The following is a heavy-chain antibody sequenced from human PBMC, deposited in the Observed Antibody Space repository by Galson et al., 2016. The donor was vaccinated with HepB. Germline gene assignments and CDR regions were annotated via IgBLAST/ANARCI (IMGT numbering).Heavy chain of an antibody. D-gene: IGHD3-10*01. J-gene: IGHJ4*02. CDR2: VGSRSTSI. Sequence: SLRLSCAASGFIVSNYNMNWVRQAPGKGLEWISYVGSRSTSIYYADSVKGRFTISRDSAKNSLYLQMNSLRDEDTAIYYCARMGDITMIRGLTDWGQGTLVTVSS. CDR3: ARMGDITMIRGLTD. V-gene: IGHV3-48*02. CDR1: GFIVSNYN.